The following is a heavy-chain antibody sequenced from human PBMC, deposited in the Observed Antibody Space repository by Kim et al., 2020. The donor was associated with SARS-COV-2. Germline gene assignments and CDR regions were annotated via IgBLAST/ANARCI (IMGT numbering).Heavy chain of an antibody. CDR3: ARQPTYYYDSSGYLYFDY. D-gene: IGHD3-22*01. Sequence: KSRVTIAADTSKNRFSLKLSSVTAADTAVYYCARQPTYYYDSSGYLYFDYWGQGTLVTVSS. J-gene: IGHJ4*02. V-gene: IGHV4-39*01.